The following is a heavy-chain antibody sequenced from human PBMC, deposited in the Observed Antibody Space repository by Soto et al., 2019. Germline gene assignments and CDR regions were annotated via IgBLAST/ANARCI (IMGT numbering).Heavy chain of an antibody. CDR3: ASHSGSYYYYGMDV. J-gene: IGHJ6*02. CDR2: IIPIFGTA. CDR1: GGTFSSYA. V-gene: IGHV1-69*13. D-gene: IGHD1-26*01. Sequence: ASVKVSCKASGGTFSSYAISWVRQAPGQGLEWMGGIIPIFGTANYAQKFQGRVTITADESTSTAYMELSSLRSEDTAVYYCASHSGSYYYYGMDVWGQGTTVTVPS.